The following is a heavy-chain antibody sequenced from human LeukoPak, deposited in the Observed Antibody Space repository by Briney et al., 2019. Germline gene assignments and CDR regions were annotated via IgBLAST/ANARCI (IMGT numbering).Heavy chain of an antibody. V-gene: IGHV1-69*13. J-gene: IGHJ4*01. CDR3: ALEVYYSDSSAFDY. CDR1: GGTFSSYA. CDR2: IIPIFGTA. Sequence: GASVKVSCKASGGTFSSYAISWVRQAPGQGLEWMGGIIPIFGTANYAQKFQGRVTITADESTSTAYMELSSLRSEDTAVYYCALEVYYSDSSAFDYWGQGTLVTVSS. D-gene: IGHD3-22*01.